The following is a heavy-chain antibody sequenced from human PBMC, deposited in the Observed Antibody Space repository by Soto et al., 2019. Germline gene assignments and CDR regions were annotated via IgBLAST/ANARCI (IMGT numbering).Heavy chain of an antibody. J-gene: IGHJ6*02. CDR3: ASDTCSGGSCYAPNVYYYYGMDV. CDR2: IIPIFGTA. Sequence: SVKVSCKASGGTFSSYAISWVRQAPGQGLEWMGGIIPIFGTANYAQKFQGRVTITADESTSTAYMELSSLRSEDTAVYYCASDTCSGGSCYAPNVYYYYGMDVWGQGTTVTVSS. D-gene: IGHD2-15*01. CDR1: GGTFSSYA. V-gene: IGHV1-69*13.